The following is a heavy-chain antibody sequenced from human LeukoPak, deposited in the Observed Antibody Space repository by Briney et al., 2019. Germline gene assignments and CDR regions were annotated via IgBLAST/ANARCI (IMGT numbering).Heavy chain of an antibody. CDR2: TSSSDAGT. D-gene: IGHD2-21*01. CDR3: AKAPVTSCRGAYCYPFDP. Sequence: GGSLRLSCAASGFTFSSYWMSWVRQAPGKGLEWVAATSSSDAGTYHADSVRGRFTISRDNSKNTLYLQMNSLRAEEAAVYFCAKAPVTSCRGAYCYPFDPWGQGTLVTVSS. CDR1: GFTFSSYW. V-gene: IGHV3-23*01. J-gene: IGHJ5*02.